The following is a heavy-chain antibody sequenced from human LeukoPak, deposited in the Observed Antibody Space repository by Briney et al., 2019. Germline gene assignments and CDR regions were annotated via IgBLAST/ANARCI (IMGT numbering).Heavy chain of an antibody. CDR3: TRGLEGFTAYDDY. D-gene: IGHD5-12*01. V-gene: IGHV3-49*04. J-gene: IGHJ4*02. CDR2: IRSKTFGGTA. Sequence: GRSLRLSCTASGFSVGDYAMSWVRQAPGKRLEWVGFIRSKTFGGTADYAASVEGRFTISRDDSNNNAYLQMNSLKTEDTAVYYCTRGLEGFTAYDDYWGQGTLVTVSS. CDR1: GFSVGDYA.